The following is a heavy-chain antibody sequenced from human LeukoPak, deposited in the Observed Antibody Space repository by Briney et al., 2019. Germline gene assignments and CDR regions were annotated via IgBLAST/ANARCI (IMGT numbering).Heavy chain of an antibody. Sequence: PSETLSLTCTVSGGSIRSYYWSWIRQPPGKGLEWIGYIYFSGSTSYNPSLKSRVTISVDTSKNQFSLKLSSVTAADTAVYYCARHLVDNVSGRPYYFDYWGQGTLVTVSS. J-gene: IGHJ4*02. V-gene: IGHV4-59*08. D-gene: IGHD3-10*01. CDR1: GGSIRSYY. CDR2: IYFSGST. CDR3: ARHLVDNVSGRPYYFDY.